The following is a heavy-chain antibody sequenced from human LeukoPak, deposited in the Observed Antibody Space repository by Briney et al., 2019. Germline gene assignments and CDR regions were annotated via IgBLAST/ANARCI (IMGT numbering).Heavy chain of an antibody. J-gene: IGHJ4*02. Sequence: GGSLRLSCAASEFNFATYAMTWVRQAPGKGLEWVSSISGSASSTYYADSVRGRFTVSRDNSKNTLYLQMNSLRAEDTAVYYCAKDLRYSSSWKGDYWGQGTLVTVSS. CDR1: EFNFATYA. CDR2: ISGSASST. CDR3: AKDLRYSSSWKGDY. V-gene: IGHV3-23*01. D-gene: IGHD6-13*01.